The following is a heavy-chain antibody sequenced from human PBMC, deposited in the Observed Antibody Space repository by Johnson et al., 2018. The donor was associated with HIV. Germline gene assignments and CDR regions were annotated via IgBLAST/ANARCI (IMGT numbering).Heavy chain of an antibody. CDR1: GFTFGSYA. V-gene: IGHV3-30*04. CDR2: ISYDGNNT. CDR3: ARLRDGYNFDAFDI. D-gene: IGHD5-24*01. J-gene: IGHJ3*02. Sequence: VHLVESGGGVVQPGRSLRLSCAASGFTFGSYALHWVRQAPGKGLEWVALISYDGNNTSYADSVKGRFTISRDNAKNSLYLQMNSLTAEDTALYYCARLRDGYNFDAFDIWGQGTMVTVSS.